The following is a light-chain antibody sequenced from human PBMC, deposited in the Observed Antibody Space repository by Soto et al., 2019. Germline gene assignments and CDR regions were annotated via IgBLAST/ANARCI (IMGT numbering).Light chain of an antibody. CDR3: QQGYTSAIT. CDR2: AAS. V-gene: IGKV1-39*01. J-gene: IGKJ5*01. CDR1: QSIGKH. Sequence: DIQMTQSPSSLSVSVGDRVTITCRASQSIGKHLNWYQQKPGKAPKFLIYAASNLQSGVPSRFSGSGSGTDFTLTVNSLQPEDFATYYCQQGYTSAITFGQGTRLEIK.